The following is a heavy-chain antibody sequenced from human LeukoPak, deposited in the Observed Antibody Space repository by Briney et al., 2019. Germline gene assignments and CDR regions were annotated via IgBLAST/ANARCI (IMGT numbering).Heavy chain of an antibody. J-gene: IGHJ4*02. CDR3: ARDRRSWNYDYFDY. CDR1: GGSISSYY. D-gene: IGHD1-7*01. Sequence: SETLSLTCTVSGGSISSYYWSWIRQPPGKGLEWIGYIYYSGSTNYNPSLKSRVTISVDTSKNQFSLKLSSVTAADTAVYYCARDRRSWNYDYFDYWGQGTLVTVSS. CDR2: IYYSGST. V-gene: IGHV4-59*01.